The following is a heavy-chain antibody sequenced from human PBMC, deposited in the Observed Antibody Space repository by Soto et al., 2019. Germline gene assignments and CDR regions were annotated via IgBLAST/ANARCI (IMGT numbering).Heavy chain of an antibody. CDR1: GYPFTSYG. V-gene: IGHV1-18*04. J-gene: IGHJ6*02. Sequence: GASVKVSCKASGYPFTSYGVGWVRQAPGQGLEWMGWVSTYNGKTNYAQNLQGRITLTMDTSTATAYMELRSLRPDDTAVYYCAREMTTLRFTPGKLGEYFHYGINVWGQGISDTVSS. D-gene: IGHD7-27*01. CDR3: AREMTTLRFTPGKLGEYFHYGINV. CDR2: VSTYNGKT.